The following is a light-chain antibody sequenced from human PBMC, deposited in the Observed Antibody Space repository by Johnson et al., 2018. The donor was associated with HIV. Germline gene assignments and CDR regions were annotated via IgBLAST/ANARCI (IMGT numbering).Light chain of an antibody. CDR3: GTWDSSLSAYV. CDR2: DNN. CDR1: SSNIGNNY. J-gene: IGLJ1*01. V-gene: IGLV1-51*01. Sequence: SVLTQPPSVSAAPGQKVTISCSGSSSNIGNNYVSWYQQFPGTAPKLLIYDNNKRPSGIPDRFSGSKSGTSATLGITGLQTGDEADYYCGTWDSSLSAYVFGSGTQVTDL.